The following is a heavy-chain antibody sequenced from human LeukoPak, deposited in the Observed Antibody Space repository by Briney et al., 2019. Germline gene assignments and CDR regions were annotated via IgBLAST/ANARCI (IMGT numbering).Heavy chain of an antibody. Sequence: GGSLGLSCAASGFTVSSNYMSWVRQAPGKGLEWVSVIYSGGSTYYADSVKGRFTISRDNSKNTLYLQMNSLRAEDTAVYYCARARRYGDYGYWGQGTLVTVSS. V-gene: IGHV3-53*01. CDR2: IYSGGST. CDR3: ARARRYGDYGY. J-gene: IGHJ4*02. D-gene: IGHD4-17*01. CDR1: GFTVSSNY.